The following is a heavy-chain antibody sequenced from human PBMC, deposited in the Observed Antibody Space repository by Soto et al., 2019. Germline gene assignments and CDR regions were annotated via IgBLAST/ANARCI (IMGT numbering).Heavy chain of an antibody. Sequence: ASVKVSCKASGSTFTSYAMHWVRQAPGQRLEWMGWINAGNGNTKYSQKFQGRVTITRDTSASTAYMELSSLRSEATAVYYCARSIVVVTALDYWGQGTLVTVSS. J-gene: IGHJ4*02. V-gene: IGHV1-3*01. D-gene: IGHD2-21*02. CDR1: GSTFTSYA. CDR3: ARSIVVVTALDY. CDR2: INAGNGNT.